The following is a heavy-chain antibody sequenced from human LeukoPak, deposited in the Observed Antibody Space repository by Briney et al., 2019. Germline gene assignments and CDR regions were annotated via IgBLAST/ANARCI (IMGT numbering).Heavy chain of an antibody. Sequence: PGGSLGLSXAASGFTFRSYGMHWVRQAPGKGLEWVAFIRYDGSNKYYADSVKGRFTISRDNSKNTLYLQMNSLRAEDTAVYYCAKVLMVTYHYYYYYMDVWGKGTTVTVSS. CDR1: GFTFRSYG. V-gene: IGHV3-30*02. D-gene: IGHD2-8*01. J-gene: IGHJ6*03. CDR3: AKVLMVTYHYYYYYMDV. CDR2: IRYDGSNK.